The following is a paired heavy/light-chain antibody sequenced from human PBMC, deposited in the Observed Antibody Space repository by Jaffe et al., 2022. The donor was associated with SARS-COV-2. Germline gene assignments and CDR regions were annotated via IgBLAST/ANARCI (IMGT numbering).Light chain of an antibody. CDR2: AAS. CDR1: QGISTW. Sequence: DIQMTQSPSSLSASVGDRVTITCRASQGISTWLAWYQQKPEKAPKSLIYAASTLHSGVPSRFSGSGSGTDFTLTISSLQPEDFATYYCQQYNFYPLTFGGGTMVEIK. J-gene: IGKJ4*01. CDR3: QQYNFYPLT. V-gene: IGKV1D-16*01.
Heavy chain of an antibody. D-gene: IGHD2-2*01. CDR1: GYSFSNYA. J-gene: IGHJ4*02. Sequence: QVQLVQSGAEVKKPGASVKVSCKASGYSFSNYAIHWVRQAPGQRLEWMGWINAGNGNTKYSQNFQDRVTITRDTSASTAYVDLSSLRSEDTAVYYCARDVCSGNSCNHFAYWGLGTLVTVSS. V-gene: IGHV1-3*01. CDR2: INAGNGNT. CDR3: ARDVCSGNSCNHFAY.